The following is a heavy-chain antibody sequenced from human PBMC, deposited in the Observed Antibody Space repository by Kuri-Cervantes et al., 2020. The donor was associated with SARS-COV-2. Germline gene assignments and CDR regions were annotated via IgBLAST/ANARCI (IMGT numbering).Heavy chain of an antibody. CDR1: GFTFDDYG. V-gene: IGHV3-20*04. CDR2: INWNGGST. D-gene: IGHD2-15*01. CDR3: ASERAGPRGGFDS. Sequence: GESLKISCAASGFTFDDYGMSWVRQAPGKGLEWVSGINWNGGSTGYADSVKGRFTISRDNAKNSLYLQMNSLRADDTAVYYCASERAGPRGGFDSWGPGTLVTVSS. J-gene: IGHJ4*02.